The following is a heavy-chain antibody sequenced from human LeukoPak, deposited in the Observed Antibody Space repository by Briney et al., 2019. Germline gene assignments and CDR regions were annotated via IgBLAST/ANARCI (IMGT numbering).Heavy chain of an antibody. CDR1: GFTFSTYW. D-gene: IGHD3-10*01. J-gene: IGHJ4*02. CDR2: INGDGSTT. CDR3: ARDYAGSPDY. V-gene: IGHV3-74*03. Sequence: AGGSLRLSCTASGFTFSTYWISWVRQSPGKGLVWVALINGDGSTTTHADSVKGRFTISRDNAKNTAYLQMNSLRDEDTAVYFCARDYAGSPDYWGQGTLVTVSA.